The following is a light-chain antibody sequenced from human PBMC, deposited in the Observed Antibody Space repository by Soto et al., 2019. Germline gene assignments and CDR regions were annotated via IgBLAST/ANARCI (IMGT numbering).Light chain of an antibody. CDR2: GAS. CDR3: QQYGTSPTT. CDR1: QSVSSN. V-gene: IGKV3-15*01. J-gene: IGKJ1*01. Sequence: IVMTQPPATLSVSPGERATLSCRASQSVSSNLAWYHQKPGQAPRLLIYGASTRATGIPARFSGSGSGTEFTLTISSLQSEDFAVYYCQQYGTSPTTFGQGTKVDIK.